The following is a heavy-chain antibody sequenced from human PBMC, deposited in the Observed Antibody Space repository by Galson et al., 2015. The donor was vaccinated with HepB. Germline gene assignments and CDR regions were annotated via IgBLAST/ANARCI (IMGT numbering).Heavy chain of an antibody. CDR1: GFAFSSYA. CDR3: AKRTHDYGGHLWAFDY. Sequence: SLRLSCAASGFAFSSYAMSWVRQAPGKGLEWVSAISGSGGSTYYADSVKGRFTISRDNSKNTLYLQMNSLRAEDTAVYYCAKRTHDYGGHLWAFDYWGQGTLVTVSS. V-gene: IGHV3-23*01. D-gene: IGHD4-23*01. CDR2: ISGSGGST. J-gene: IGHJ4*02.